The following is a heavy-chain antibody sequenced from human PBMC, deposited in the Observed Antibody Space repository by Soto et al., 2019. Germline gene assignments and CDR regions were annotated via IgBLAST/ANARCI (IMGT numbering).Heavy chain of an antibody. J-gene: IGHJ3*02. V-gene: IGHV3-30*18. CDR3: AKGDCGGDCYSFDAFDI. CDR1: GFTCSSYG. Sequence: QVQLVESGGGVVQPGRSLRLSCAASGFTCSSYGMHWVRQAPGKGLDWVAVISYDGSNKSYADSVKGRFTISRYNSKNTLYLQMNSLRAEDTAVYYFAKGDCGGDCYSFDAFDIWGQGTMVTVSS. D-gene: IGHD2-21*02. CDR2: ISYDGSNK.